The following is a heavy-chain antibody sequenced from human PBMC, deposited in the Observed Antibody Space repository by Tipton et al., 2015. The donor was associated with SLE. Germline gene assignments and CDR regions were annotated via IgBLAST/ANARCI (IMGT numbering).Heavy chain of an antibody. Sequence: QLVQSGPEVKKPGASVKVSCKTSGYTFSNYMIYWVRQDPGQRLEWMGWINAGDGDTKYSQQFQGRVTFTRDTSATTAYMDLSSRGTDDAVIYFCARGGRGDLLDYWGQGTLVTVSS. CDR3: ARGGRGDLLDY. D-gene: IGHD3-16*01. CDR2: INAGDGDT. V-gene: IGHV1-3*01. J-gene: IGHJ4*02. CDR1: GYTFSNYM.